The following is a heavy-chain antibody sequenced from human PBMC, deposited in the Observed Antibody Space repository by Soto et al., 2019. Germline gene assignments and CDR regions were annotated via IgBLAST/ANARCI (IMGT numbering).Heavy chain of an antibody. CDR1: GGTFSSYA. D-gene: IGHD6-6*01. V-gene: IGHV1-69*13. J-gene: IGHJ6*02. CDR2: IIPIFGTA. CDR3: ARDRNSSSSLLSSDYYYYYGMDV. Sequence: SVKVSCTASGGTFSSYAISWVRQAPGQGLEWMGGIIPIFGTANYAQKFQGRVTITADESTSTAYMELSSLRSEDTALYYCARDRNSSSSLLSSDYYYYYGMDVWGQGTTVTVSS.